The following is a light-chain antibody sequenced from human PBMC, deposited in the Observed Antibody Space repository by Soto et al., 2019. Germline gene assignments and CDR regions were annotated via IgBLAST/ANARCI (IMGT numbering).Light chain of an antibody. J-gene: IGLJ1*01. Sequence: QSALTQSASVSGSPGQSITISCTGTRSDVGAYNYVSWYQHHPGKAPKLMIYDVSNRPSGASNRFSGSKSGNTASLTISGLQAEDEADYYCTSYTSSSALEVFGTGTKVTVL. V-gene: IGLV2-14*03. CDR2: DVS. CDR3: TSYTSSSALEV. CDR1: RSDVGAYNY.